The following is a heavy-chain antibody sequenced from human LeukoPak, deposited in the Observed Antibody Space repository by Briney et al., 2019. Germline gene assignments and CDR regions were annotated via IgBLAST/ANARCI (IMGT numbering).Heavy chain of an antibody. J-gene: IGHJ3*02. CDR2: ISSSGSTI. CDR3: ARGRWDAFDI. D-gene: IGHD4-23*01. CDR1: GFTFSSYE. Sequence: GGSLRLSCAASGFTFSSYEMNWVRQAPGKGLEWVSYISSSGSTIYYADSVKGRFTISRDNAKNSLYPQMNSLRAEDTAVYYCARGRWDAFDIWGQGTMVTVSS. V-gene: IGHV3-48*03.